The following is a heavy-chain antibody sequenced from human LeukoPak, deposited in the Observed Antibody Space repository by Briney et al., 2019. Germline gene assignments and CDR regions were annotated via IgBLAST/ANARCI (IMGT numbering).Heavy chain of an antibody. Sequence: VGSLRLSCAASEFIFSSYWMHWVRQAPGKGLVWVSRISSDGSSTTYAESVNGRFTIYRDNAKNTLYLQMNSLRAEDTAVYYCARRYSYGHGGYFDYWGQGTLVTVSS. CDR3: ARRYSYGHGGYFDY. CDR2: ISSDGSST. V-gene: IGHV3-74*01. D-gene: IGHD5-18*01. J-gene: IGHJ4*02. CDR1: EFIFSSYW.